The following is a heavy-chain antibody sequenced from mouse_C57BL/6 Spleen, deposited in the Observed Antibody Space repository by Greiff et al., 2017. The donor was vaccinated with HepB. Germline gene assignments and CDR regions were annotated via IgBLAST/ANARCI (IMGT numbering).Heavy chain of an antibody. CDR3: AMIYDGLAY. J-gene: IGHJ3*01. Sequence: QVQLQQSGAELVKPGASVKLSCKASGYTFTSYWMQWVKQRPGQGLEWIGEIDPSDSYTNYNQKFKGKATLTVDTSSSTAYMQLSSLTSEDSAVYYCAMIYDGLAYWGQGTLVTVSA. D-gene: IGHD2-3*01. CDR2: IDPSDSYT. V-gene: IGHV1-50*01. CDR1: GYTFTSYW.